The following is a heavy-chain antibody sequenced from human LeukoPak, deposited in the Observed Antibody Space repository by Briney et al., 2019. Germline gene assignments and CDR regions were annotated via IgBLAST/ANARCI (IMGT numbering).Heavy chain of an antibody. J-gene: IGHJ4*02. Sequence: SETLSLTCAVSGGSLSGYYWTWIRQPPGKGLEWIGEINHSGSTNYNPSLKSRVTISVDTSKNQFSLKLSSVTAADTAVYYCARISVGESPGYWGQGTLVTVSS. CDR3: ARISVGESPGY. CDR2: INHSGST. CDR1: GGSLSGYY. D-gene: IGHD3-10*01. V-gene: IGHV4-34*01.